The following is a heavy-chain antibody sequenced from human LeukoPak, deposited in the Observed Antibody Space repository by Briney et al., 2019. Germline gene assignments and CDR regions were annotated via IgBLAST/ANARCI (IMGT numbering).Heavy chain of an antibody. Sequence: PSETPSLTCAVYGGSFSGYYWSWIRQPPGKGLEWVGEINHSGSTNYNPSLKSRVTISVDTSKNQFSLKLSSVTAADTAVYYCARGGTTVTTYYYYYMDVWGKGTTVTVSS. D-gene: IGHD4-17*01. J-gene: IGHJ6*03. CDR2: INHSGST. CDR3: ARGGTTVTTYYYYYMDV. CDR1: GGSFSGYY. V-gene: IGHV4-34*01.